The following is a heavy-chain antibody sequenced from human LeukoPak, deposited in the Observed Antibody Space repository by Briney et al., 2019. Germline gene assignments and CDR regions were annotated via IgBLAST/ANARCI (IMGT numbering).Heavy chain of an antibody. CDR2: ISRSGDIT. CDR1: GVTLSKYG. J-gene: IGHJ4*02. CDR3: ATEGFYY. V-gene: IGHV3-23*01. Sequence: VGSLRLSCAASGVTLSKYGMKWVRQAAGTGLEYVSGISRSGDITHYADSVKGRFTISRDNFKNTLYLQMNSLRADDTALYYCATEGFYYWGPGTLVTVSS.